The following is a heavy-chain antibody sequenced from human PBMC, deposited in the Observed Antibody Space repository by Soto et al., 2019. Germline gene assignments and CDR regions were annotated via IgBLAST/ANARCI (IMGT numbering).Heavy chain of an antibody. Sequence: SPTLSLTCAISGDSVSSNSAAWNWIRQSPSRGLEWLGRTYYRSKWYNDYAVSVKSRITINPDTSKNQFSLQLNSVTPEDTAVYYCARGESSSSRYYYYYYGMDVWGQGTTVTVSS. J-gene: IGHJ6*02. V-gene: IGHV6-1*01. CDR2: TYYRSKWYN. CDR1: GDSVSSNSAA. D-gene: IGHD6-6*01. CDR3: ARGESSSSRYYYYYYGMDV.